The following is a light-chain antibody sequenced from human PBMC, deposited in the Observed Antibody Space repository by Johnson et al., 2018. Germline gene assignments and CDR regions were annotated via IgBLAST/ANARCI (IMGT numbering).Light chain of an antibody. CDR1: SSNIGNNY. Sequence: QSVLTQPPSVSAAPGQKVTISCSGSSSNIGNNYVSWYQQLPGTAPNLLIYENNKRPSGIPDRFSGSKSGTSAHLGIHGLQTGDEADYYCGTWDTRLSAGNVFGTGTKVTVL. CDR2: ENN. V-gene: IGLV1-51*02. CDR3: GTWDTRLSAGNV. J-gene: IGLJ1*01.